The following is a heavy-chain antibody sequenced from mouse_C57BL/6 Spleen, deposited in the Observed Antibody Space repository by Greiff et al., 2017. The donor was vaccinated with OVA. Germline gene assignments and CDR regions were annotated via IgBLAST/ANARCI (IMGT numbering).Heavy chain of an antibody. CDR1: GFTFSDYG. J-gene: IGHJ2*01. CDR3: ARVLNWDPHYFDY. D-gene: IGHD4-1*01. CDR2: ISSGSSTT. Sequence: EVQLVESGGGLVKPGGSLKLSCAASGFTFSDYGMHWVRQAPEKGLEWVAYISSGSSTTYYPDTVKGRFTISRDNAKNTLFLQMTSLRSEDTDIDDCARVLNWDPHYFDYWGQGTTLTVSS. V-gene: IGHV5-17*01.